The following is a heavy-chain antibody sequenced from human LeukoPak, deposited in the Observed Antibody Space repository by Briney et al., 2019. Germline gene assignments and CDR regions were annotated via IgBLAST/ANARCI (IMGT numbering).Heavy chain of an antibody. CDR3: ARGGPSGYVD. D-gene: IGHD5-12*01. Sequence: SKTLSLTCAVYGGSFSGYYWSWIRQPPGNGLEWIGEINHRGSTNYNPSLKSRVTISVDTSKNQFSLKLSSVTAADTAVYYCARGGPSGYVDWGQGTLVTVSS. CDR2: INHRGST. CDR1: GGSFSGYY. J-gene: IGHJ4*02. V-gene: IGHV4-34*01.